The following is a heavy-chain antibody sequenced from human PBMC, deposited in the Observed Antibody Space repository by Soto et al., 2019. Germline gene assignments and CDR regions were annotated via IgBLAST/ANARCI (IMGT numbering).Heavy chain of an antibody. D-gene: IGHD3-16*02. CDR3: ARDYSYRVPDY. J-gene: IGHJ4*02. V-gene: IGHV3-30*04. Sequence: GGSLRLSCAASGFTFSSYAMHWVRQAPGKGLEWVAVITYDGSNKYYADSVKGRFTISRDNSKNTLYLQMNSLRAEDSAVYNCARDYSYRVPDYWGQGTQVTVSS. CDR2: ITYDGSNK. CDR1: GFTFSSYA.